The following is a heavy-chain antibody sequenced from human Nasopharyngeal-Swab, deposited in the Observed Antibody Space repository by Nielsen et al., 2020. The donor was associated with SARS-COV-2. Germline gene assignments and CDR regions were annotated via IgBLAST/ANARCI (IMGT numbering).Heavy chain of an antibody. V-gene: IGHV3-53*01. CDR3: ARGPPEYL. Sequence: IRQPPGKGLEWVSVIYSGGSAYYADDVKGRFTISRDNSKNTLYLQMNSLRTEDTAVYYCARGPPEYLWGQGTLVTVSS. CDR2: IYSGGSA. D-gene: IGHD1-14*01. J-gene: IGHJ4*02.